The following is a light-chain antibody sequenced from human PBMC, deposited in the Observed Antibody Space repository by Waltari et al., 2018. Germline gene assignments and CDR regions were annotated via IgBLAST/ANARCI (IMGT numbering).Light chain of an antibody. CDR3: QQRHNWPLT. CDR1: ESVRSY. J-gene: IGKJ4*01. V-gene: IGKV3-11*01. Sequence: EIVLTQSPATLSLSPGEGATHSCRASESVRSYLAWYQQKPGQAPRLLIYDASNRASGIPARFSGSGSGTDFSLSISSLEPEDFAVYYCQQRHNWPLTFGGGTKVEIK. CDR2: DAS.